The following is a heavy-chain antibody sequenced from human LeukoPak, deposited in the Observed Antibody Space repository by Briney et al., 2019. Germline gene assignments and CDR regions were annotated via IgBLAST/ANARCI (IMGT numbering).Heavy chain of an antibody. J-gene: IGHJ6*04. Sequence: ASVKVSCKASGYTFTSYYMHWVRQAPGQGLEWMGIINPSGGSTSYAQKFQGRVTMTRDTSTSTVYMGLSSLRSEDTAVYYCARVPLDYCGMDVWGKGTTVTVSS. V-gene: IGHV1-46*01. CDR2: INPSGGST. CDR3: ARVPLDYCGMDV. CDR1: GYTFTSYY.